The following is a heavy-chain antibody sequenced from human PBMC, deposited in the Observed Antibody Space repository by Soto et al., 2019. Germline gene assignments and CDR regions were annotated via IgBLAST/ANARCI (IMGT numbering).Heavy chain of an antibody. Sequence: PGGSLRLSCAASGFTFSSYAMSWVRQAPGKGLEWVSAISGSGGSTYYADSVKGRFTISRDNSKNTLYLQMNSLRAEDTAVYYCARAGGVATITRYYYFDSWGQGTLVTVSS. CDR2: ISGSGGST. D-gene: IGHD5-12*01. J-gene: IGHJ4*02. CDR1: GFTFSSYA. CDR3: ARAGGVATITRYYYFDS. V-gene: IGHV3-23*01.